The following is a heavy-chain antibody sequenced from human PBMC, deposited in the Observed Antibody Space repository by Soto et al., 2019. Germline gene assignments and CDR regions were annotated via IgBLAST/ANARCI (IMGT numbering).Heavy chain of an antibody. J-gene: IGHJ4*02. D-gene: IGHD2-15*01. CDR3: AKDCSGTLDY. CDR1: GFTFSSYG. Sequence: QVQLVESGGGVDQPGRSLRLSCAASGFTFSSYGMHWVRQAPGKGLEWVAVISYDGSNKYYADSVKGRFTISRDNSKNTLYLQMNSLRAEDTAVYYCAKDCSGTLDYWGQGTLVTVSS. CDR2: ISYDGSNK. V-gene: IGHV3-30*18.